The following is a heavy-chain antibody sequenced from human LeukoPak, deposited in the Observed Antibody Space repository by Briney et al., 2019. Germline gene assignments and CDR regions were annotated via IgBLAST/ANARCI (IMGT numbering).Heavy chain of an antibody. CDR1: GYSISSGYY. Sequence: SETLSLTCTVSGYSISSGYYWGWIRQPPGKGLEWIGSFYDGGNTYYNPSLKSRVTISVDTSKNQFSLKMRAVTAADTAVYYCARSEINDYGRYWGQGTLVTVSS. CDR2: FYDGGNT. CDR3: ARSEINDYGRY. V-gene: IGHV4-38-2*02. J-gene: IGHJ4*02. D-gene: IGHD4-17*01.